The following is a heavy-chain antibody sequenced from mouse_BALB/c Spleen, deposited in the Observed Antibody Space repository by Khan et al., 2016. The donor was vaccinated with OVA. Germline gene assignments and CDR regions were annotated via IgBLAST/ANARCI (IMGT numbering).Heavy chain of an antibody. CDR2: IFPGTGTT. J-gene: IGHJ3*01. Sequence: QVQLQQSGTELVKPGASVKLSCKTSGYTFTSYWIQWVQQRPGQGLGWIGQIFPGTGTTYYNENFKGKATLTVNTSSSTAYMQHSSLTSEDSSVYFCARGYFGTYEVVYWGRGTLVTVSP. V-gene: IGHV1S132*01. CDR3: ARGYFGTYEVVY. D-gene: IGHD1-1*02. CDR1: GYTFTSYW.